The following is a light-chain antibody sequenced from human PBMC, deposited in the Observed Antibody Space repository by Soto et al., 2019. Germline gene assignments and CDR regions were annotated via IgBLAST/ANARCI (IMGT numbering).Light chain of an antibody. Sequence: QSALTQPASVSGSPGQSITISCTGSSSDVGAFNYVSWYQQHPGKAPKLMIYEVTNRPSGVSNRFSGSKSGNTASLTISGLQPEDEADYYCNSYASDSARVFGGGTKVTVL. J-gene: IGLJ3*02. V-gene: IGLV2-14*01. CDR2: EVT. CDR3: NSYASDSARV. CDR1: SSDVGAFNY.